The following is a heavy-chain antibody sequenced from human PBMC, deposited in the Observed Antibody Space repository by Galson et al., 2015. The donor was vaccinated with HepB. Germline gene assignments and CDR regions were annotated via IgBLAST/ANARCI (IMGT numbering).Heavy chain of an antibody. CDR3: ARGLGYYDFWSGPKHPYYFDY. Sequence: TLSLTCTVSGGSISSSSYYWGWIRQPPGKGLEWIGSIYYSGSTYYNPSLKSRVTISVDTSKNQFSLKLSSVTAADTAVYYCARGLGYYDFWSGPKHPYYFDYWGQGTLVTVSS. CDR2: IYYSGST. CDR1: GGSISSSSYY. D-gene: IGHD3-3*01. J-gene: IGHJ4*02. V-gene: IGHV4-39*07.